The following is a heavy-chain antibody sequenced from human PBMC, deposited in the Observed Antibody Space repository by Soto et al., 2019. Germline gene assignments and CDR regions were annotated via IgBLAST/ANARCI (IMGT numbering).Heavy chain of an antibody. CDR1: WFSLSSSKMG. D-gene: IGHD4-17*01. CDR2: LFSNDKE. V-gene: IGHV2-26*04. Sequence: SGPTLVNPTETLTLTCAVSWFSLSSSKMGVAWIRQPPGKGLEWLAQLFSNDKESYSPSLKSRLIISQDTSKGQVVLTLTKVNPVDKATYYCACIDEYGCSDRGQGILGTVSS. CDR3: ACIDEYGCSD. J-gene: IGHJ4*02.